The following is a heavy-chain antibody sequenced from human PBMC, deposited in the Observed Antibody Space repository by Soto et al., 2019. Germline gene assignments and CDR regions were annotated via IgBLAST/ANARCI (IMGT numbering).Heavy chain of an antibody. D-gene: IGHD2-2*01. Sequence: GGSLRLSCAVSGFYFNNYGINWVRQPPGKGLEWVSSVSKSDYTYYSDSVRGRFTISRDNAKNSVSLQMNGLRAEDTAVYYCAREDSIIIPAVSDFWGQGTLVTVSS. J-gene: IGHJ4*02. CDR3: AREDSIIIPAVSDF. CDR2: VSKSDYT. V-gene: IGHV3-21*01. CDR1: GFYFNNYG.